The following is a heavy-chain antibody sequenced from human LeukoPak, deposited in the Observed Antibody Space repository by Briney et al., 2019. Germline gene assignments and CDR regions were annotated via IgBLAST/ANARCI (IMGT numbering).Heavy chain of an antibody. Sequence: SETLSLTCTVSGGSIGRYYWSWIRQPPGKGLEWIGYISYSGSTKYNPSLMSRVTISVDTSKNQFSLKLSFATAADTAVYYCARLDYYHFDYWGQGTVVTVSS. V-gene: IGHV4-59*01. CDR1: GGSIGRYY. CDR2: ISYSGST. D-gene: IGHD3-22*01. J-gene: IGHJ4*02. CDR3: ARLDYYHFDY.